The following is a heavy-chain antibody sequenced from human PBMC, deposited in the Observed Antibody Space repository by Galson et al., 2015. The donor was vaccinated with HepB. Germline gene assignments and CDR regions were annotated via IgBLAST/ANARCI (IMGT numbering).Heavy chain of an antibody. Sequence: SLRLSCAATGFTFSNYAMSWVRQAPGKGLEWVSYISSSSSTIYYADSVKGRFTISRDNAKNSLYLQMNSLRAEDTAVYYCAREYYYGSGSYTFDYWGQGTLVTVSS. CDR2: ISSSSSTI. J-gene: IGHJ4*02. CDR1: GFTFSNYA. V-gene: IGHV3-48*01. D-gene: IGHD3-10*01. CDR3: AREYYYGSGSYTFDY.